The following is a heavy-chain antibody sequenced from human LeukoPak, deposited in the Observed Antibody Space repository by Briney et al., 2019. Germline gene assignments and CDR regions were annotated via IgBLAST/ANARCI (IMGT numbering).Heavy chain of an antibody. CDR2: IYYSGST. D-gene: IGHD4-17*01. Sequence: SETLSLTCTVSGGSISSGDYYWSWIRQPPGKGLEWIGYIYYSGSTYYNPSLKSRVTISVDTSKNQFSLKLSSVTAADTAVYYCARVPDYGDLYYFGYWGQGTLVTVSS. J-gene: IGHJ4*02. V-gene: IGHV4-30-4*01. CDR3: ARVPDYGDLYYFGY. CDR1: GGSISSGDYY.